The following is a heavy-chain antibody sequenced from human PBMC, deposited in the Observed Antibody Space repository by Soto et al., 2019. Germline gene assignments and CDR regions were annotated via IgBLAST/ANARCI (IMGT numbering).Heavy chain of an antibody. CDR3: VGARGRLVGFDY. CDR2: IDGSGNT. D-gene: IGHD1-26*01. CDR1: SESLSGYY. J-gene: IGHJ4*02. V-gene: IGHV4-34*01. Sequence: QVQLQQWGAGLLKPSETLSLTCAVNSESLSGYYWSWIHQSPGKGLEWIGEIDGSGNTNYSPSLRSRVAMSVDTSKNHFSLNLNSVSAADTAAYYCVGARGRLVGFDYWGQGTLVTVSS.